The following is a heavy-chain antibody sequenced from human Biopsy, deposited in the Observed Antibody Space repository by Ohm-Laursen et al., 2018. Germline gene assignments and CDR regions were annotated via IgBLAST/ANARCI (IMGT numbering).Heavy chain of an antibody. V-gene: IGHV4-31*03. CDR3: VREPKTGTAEAWYFDL. CDR2: ISYNERT. CDR1: GASVKTSGYF. Sequence: TLSLTCSVSGASVKTSGYFWAWIRPRPGKGLEWIGYISYNERTHYNPSPTSRLAISFDTSNNRISLQLRSVSVADTAVYYCVREPKTGTAEAWYFDLWGRGSPVTVPS. J-gene: IGHJ2*01. D-gene: IGHD3-9*01.